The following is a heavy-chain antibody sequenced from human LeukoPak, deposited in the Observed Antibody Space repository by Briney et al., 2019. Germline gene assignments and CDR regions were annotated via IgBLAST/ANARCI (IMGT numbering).Heavy chain of an antibody. D-gene: IGHD2-2*01. V-gene: IGHV1-8*01. J-gene: IGHJ6*02. Sequence: ASVKVSFKASGYTFTSYDINWVRQATGQGLEWMGWMNPNSGNTGYAQKFQGRVTMTRNTSISTAYMELSSLRSEDTAVYYCARIYCSSTSCYYYYYYGMDVWGQGTTVTVSS. CDR3: ARIYCSSTSCYYYYYYGMDV. CDR1: GYTFTSYD. CDR2: MNPNSGNT.